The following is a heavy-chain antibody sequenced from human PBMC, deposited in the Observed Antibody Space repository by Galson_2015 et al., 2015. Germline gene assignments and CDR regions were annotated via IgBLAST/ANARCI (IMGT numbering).Heavy chain of an antibody. CDR2: ISYDGSNK. CDR3: AKEKYYDFWSGYWDGGYYFDY. V-gene: IGHV3-30*18. Sequence: SLRLSCAASGFTFSSYGMHWVRQAPGKGLEWVAVISYDGSNKYYADSVKGRFTISRDNSKNTLYLQMNSLRAEDTAVYYCAKEKYYDFWSGYWDGGYYFDYWGQGTLVTVSS. D-gene: IGHD3-3*01. J-gene: IGHJ4*02. CDR1: GFTFSSYG.